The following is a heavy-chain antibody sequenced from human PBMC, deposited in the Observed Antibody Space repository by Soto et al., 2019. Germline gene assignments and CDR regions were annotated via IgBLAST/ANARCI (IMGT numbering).Heavy chain of an antibody. D-gene: IGHD3-16*01. V-gene: IGHV3-9*01. J-gene: IGHJ6*02. CDR1: GFTFDDYA. CDR2: INWNSGQI. CDR3: AKGMGGQYYYYGMDV. Sequence: EVPLVESGGGLVQPGRSLRLSCAASGFTFDDYAMHWVRQAPGKGLEWVSGINWNSGQIGYADSAKGGFTISRDNAKNSLYLQMNSLRAEDTALYYCAKGMGGQYYYYGMDVWGQGTTVTVSS.